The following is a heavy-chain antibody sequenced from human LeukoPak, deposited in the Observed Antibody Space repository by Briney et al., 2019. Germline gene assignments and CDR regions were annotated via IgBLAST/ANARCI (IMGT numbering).Heavy chain of an antibody. J-gene: IGHJ5*02. D-gene: IGHD3-22*01. CDR1: GYKFTNYW. CDR3: ARGNNENYYDWFDP. Sequence: HGESLKISCKGSGYKFTNYWIGWVRQMPGKGLEWMGLINPGDSDTRYSPSFQGQVTISADKSVSTAYLQWSRLKASDTAMYYCARGNNENYYDWFDPWGQGTLVTVSS. V-gene: IGHV5-51*01. CDR2: INPGDSDT.